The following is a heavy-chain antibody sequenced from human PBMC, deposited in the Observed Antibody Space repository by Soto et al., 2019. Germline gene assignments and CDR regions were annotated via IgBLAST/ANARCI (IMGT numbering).Heavy chain of an antibody. CDR2: IYYSGST. V-gene: IGHV4-30-4*01. CDR3: DRKGWPDDFDI. Sequence: QVQLQESGPGLVKPSQTLSLTCTVSGGSISSGDYYWSWIRQPPGKGLEWIGYIYYSGSTYYKSSLKSRVIISIDTSKNQFPLKLSSVTAADTAVYYCDRKGWPDDFDIWGQGAMVTVSS. CDR1: GGSISSGDYY. J-gene: IGHJ3*02.